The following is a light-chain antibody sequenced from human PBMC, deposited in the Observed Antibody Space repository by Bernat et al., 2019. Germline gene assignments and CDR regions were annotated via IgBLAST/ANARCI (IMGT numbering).Light chain of an antibody. Sequence: QSVLTQPPSASGTPGQRVTIPCSGSSSNIGSNYVYWYQQLPGTAPKLLIYSNNQRPSWVPDRFSGSKSGTSASLAISGLRSEDEADYYCAAWDDGLSGPVFGGGTKLTVL. CDR3: AAWDDGLSGPV. V-gene: IGLV1-47*02. J-gene: IGLJ2*01. CDR1: SSNIGSNY. CDR2: SNN.